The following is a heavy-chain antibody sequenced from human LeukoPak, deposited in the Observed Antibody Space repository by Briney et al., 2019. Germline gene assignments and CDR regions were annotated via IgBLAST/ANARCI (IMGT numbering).Heavy chain of an antibody. V-gene: IGHV3-66*01. CDR3: ATSELDSSGSPARIDY. CDR1: GFTVSSNY. CDR2: IYSGGST. J-gene: IGHJ4*02. Sequence: GGSLRLSCAASGFTVSSNYMSWVRQAPGKGLEWVSVIYSGGSTYYADSVKGRFTISRDNSKNTLYLQMNSLRAEDTAVYYCATSELDSSGSPARIDYWGQGTLVTVPS. D-gene: IGHD3-22*01.